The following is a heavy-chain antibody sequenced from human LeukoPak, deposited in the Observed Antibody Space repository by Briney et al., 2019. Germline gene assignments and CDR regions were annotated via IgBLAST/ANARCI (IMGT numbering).Heavy chain of an antibody. J-gene: IGHJ3*02. CDR2: ISGSGGST. D-gene: IGHD3-22*01. CDR3: AKDTYYYDSSGSRHDAFDI. Sequence: GGSLRLSCAASGFTFSSYAMSWVRQAPGKGLEWVSAISGSGGSTYYADSVKGRFTISRDNSKNTLYLQMNSLRAEDTAVYYCAKDTYYYDSSGSRHDAFDIRGQGTMVTVSS. CDR1: GFTFSSYA. V-gene: IGHV3-23*01.